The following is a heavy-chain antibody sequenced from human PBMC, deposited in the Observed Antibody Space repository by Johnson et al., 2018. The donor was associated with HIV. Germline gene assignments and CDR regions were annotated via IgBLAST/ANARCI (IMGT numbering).Heavy chain of an antibody. CDR2: ISYDGSKK. CDR1: GFTFSSYA. J-gene: IGHJ3*02. V-gene: IGHV3-30*04. D-gene: IGHD5-18*01. CDR3: ARAYTYGAFDI. Sequence: QVQLVESGGGVVQTGRSLRLSCAASGFTFSSYAMHWVRQAPGKGLEWVAVISYDGSKKYHGDSVTGRFTISRDNSKDTLYLQMNSLRAEDTAVYSCARAYTYGAFDIWGQGTTVTISS.